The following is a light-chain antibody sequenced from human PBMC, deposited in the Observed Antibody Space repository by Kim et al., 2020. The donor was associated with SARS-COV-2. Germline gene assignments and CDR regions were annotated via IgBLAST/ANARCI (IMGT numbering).Light chain of an antibody. Sequence: SYELTQPLSVSVSLGQTARITCGGNNMGTKNVRWYQQKPGQSPVLVMYKDTKRPSGIPERFSGSNSGNTATLTISRTQAGDEADYYCQAWDSSTADVFG. J-gene: IGLJ1*01. V-gene: IGLV3-9*01. CDR2: KDT. CDR3: QAWDSSTADV. CDR1: NMGTKN.